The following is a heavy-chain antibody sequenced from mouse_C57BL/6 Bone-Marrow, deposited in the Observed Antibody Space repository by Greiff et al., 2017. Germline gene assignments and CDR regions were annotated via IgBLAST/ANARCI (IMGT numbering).Heavy chain of an antibody. CDR3: TRVYYSNYWYFDV. CDR1: GFTFSDYY. CDR2: IYYDGSST. Sequence: EVQVVESEGGLVQPGSSMKLSCTASGFTFSDYYMAWVRQVPEQGLEWVANIYYDGSSTYYLDSLKSRFIISRDKAKNILYLQMSSLKSEATATYYCTRVYYSNYWYFDVWGTGTTVTVSS. D-gene: IGHD2-5*01. V-gene: IGHV5-16*01. J-gene: IGHJ1*03.